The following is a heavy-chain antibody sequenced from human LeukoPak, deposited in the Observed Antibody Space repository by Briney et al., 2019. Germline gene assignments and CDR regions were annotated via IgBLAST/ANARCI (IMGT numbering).Heavy chain of an antibody. J-gene: IGHJ3*02. Sequence: PSETLSLTCTVSGGSISSSSYYWGWIRQPPGKGLEWIGSIYYSGSTYYNPSLKSRVTISVDTSKNQFSLKLSSVTAADTAVYYCARMVIAAHMPGHDAFDIWGQGTMVTVSS. D-gene: IGHD6-6*01. V-gene: IGHV4-39*01. CDR3: ARMVIAAHMPGHDAFDI. CDR2: IYYSGST. CDR1: GGSISSSSYY.